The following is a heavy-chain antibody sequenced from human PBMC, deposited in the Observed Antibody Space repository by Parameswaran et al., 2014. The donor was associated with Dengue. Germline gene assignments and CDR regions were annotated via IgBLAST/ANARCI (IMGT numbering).Heavy chain of an antibody. CDR2: LSGSGGST. V-gene: IGHV3-23*01. CDR3: AKENYYDTSGYYHS. Sequence: GSLRLSCAASGFTFSSYAMSWVRQAPGKGLEWVSGLSGSGGSTYYADSVKGRFTISRDNSKNTLYLQMNSLRAEDTAVYYCAKENYYDTSGYYHSWGQGTLVTVSS. J-gene: IGHJ4*02. CDR1: GFTFSSYA. D-gene: IGHD3-22*01.